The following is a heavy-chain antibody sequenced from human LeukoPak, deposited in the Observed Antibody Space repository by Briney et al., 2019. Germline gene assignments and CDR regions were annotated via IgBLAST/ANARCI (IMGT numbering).Heavy chain of an antibody. CDR2: IYYSGST. D-gene: IGHD6-19*01. Sequence: SETLSLTCTVSGGSISSYYWSWIRQPPGKGLEWIGYIYYSGSTNYNPSLKSRVTISVDTSKNQFSLKLSSVTAADTAVYYCARVKQWLDFWGQGTLVTVSS. V-gene: IGHV4-59*01. CDR3: ARVKQWLDF. J-gene: IGHJ4*02. CDR1: GGSISSYY.